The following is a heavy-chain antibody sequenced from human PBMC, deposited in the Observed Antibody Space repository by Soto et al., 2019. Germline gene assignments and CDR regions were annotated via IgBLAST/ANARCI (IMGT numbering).Heavy chain of an antibody. V-gene: IGHV3-23*01. Sequence: HPGGSLRLSCAASGFPFSSYAMNWVRQAPGKGLVWVSTISGNGDNTVYADSVRGRFTISRDNSKNMLYLQMNSLRVEDTAIYYCAKDSAVTTAYYYYGMDVWGQGTTVTVSS. J-gene: IGHJ6*02. CDR1: GFPFSSYA. D-gene: IGHD4-17*01. CDR2: ISGNGDNT. CDR3: AKDSAVTTAYYYYGMDV.